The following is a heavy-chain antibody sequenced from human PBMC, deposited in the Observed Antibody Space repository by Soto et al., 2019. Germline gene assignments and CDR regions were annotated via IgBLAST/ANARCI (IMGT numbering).Heavy chain of an antibody. D-gene: IGHD4-17*01. CDR3: ASASGDSRTRYYYYYGMDV. CDR2: MIPILGIA. Sequence: QVQLVQSGAEVKKPGSSVKVSCKASGGTFSSYTISWVRQAPGQGLEWVGRMIPILGIANYAQKFQGRVTITADKSTSTAYMELSSLRSEDTAVYYCASASGDSRTRYYYYYGMDVWGQGTTVTVSS. J-gene: IGHJ6*02. CDR1: GGTFSSYT. V-gene: IGHV1-69*02.